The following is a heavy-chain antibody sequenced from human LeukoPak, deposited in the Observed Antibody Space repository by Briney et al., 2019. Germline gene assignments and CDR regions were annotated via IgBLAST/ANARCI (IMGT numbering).Heavy chain of an antibody. V-gene: IGHV4-61*02. CDR3: ARVEEGYGSGRRENYYYYYMDV. CDR2: VYTSGST. D-gene: IGHD3-10*01. J-gene: IGHJ6*03. Sequence: SETLSLTCTVSGGSISSGSYYWSWIRQPAGKGLEWIGRVYTSGSTNYNPSLKSRVTISVDTSKNQFSLKLSSVTAADTAVYCCARVEEGYGSGRRENYYYYYMDVWGKGTTVTISS. CDR1: GGSISSGSYY.